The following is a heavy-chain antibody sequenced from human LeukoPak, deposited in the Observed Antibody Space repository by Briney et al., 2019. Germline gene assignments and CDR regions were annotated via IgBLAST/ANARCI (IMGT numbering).Heavy chain of an antibody. J-gene: IGHJ3*02. Sequence: GASVKVSCKASGYTFTSYAMIWVRQAPGQGLEWMGWINTNTGNPTYAQGFTGRFVFSLDTSVSTAYLQISSLKAEDTAVYYCVYGSGSSDDAFDIWGQGTMVTVSS. CDR3: VYGSGSSDDAFDI. CDR1: GYTFTSYA. V-gene: IGHV7-4-1*02. CDR2: INTNTGNP. D-gene: IGHD3-10*01.